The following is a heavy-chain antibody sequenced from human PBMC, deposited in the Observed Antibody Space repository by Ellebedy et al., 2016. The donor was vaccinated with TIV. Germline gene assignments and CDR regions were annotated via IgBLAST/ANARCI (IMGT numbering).Heavy chain of an antibody. V-gene: IGHV4-4*02. D-gene: IGHD1-14*01. CDR3: ARHPDEALLDY. CDR1: GGSISSSNW. J-gene: IGHJ4*02. CDR2: INHSGST. Sequence: MPSETLSLTCAVSGGSISSSNWWSWVRQPPGKGLEWIGEINHSGSTNYNPSLKSRATIVVDTSKNQFSLKLSSVTAADTAVYYCARHPDEALLDYWGQGILVTVSS.